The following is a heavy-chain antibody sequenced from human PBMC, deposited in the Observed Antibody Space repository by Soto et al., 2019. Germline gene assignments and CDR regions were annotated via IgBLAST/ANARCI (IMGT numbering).Heavy chain of an antibody. J-gene: IGHJ3*02. Sequence: ASVKVSCQASGYTFTSYGISWVRQAPGQGLEWMGWISAYNGNTNYAQKLQGRVTINPDTSKNQFSLQLNSVTPEDTAVYYCARDLVWNGSNDAFDIWGQGTMVTVSS. D-gene: IGHD1-1*01. CDR3: ARDLVWNGSNDAFDI. V-gene: IGHV1-18*01. CDR2: ISAYNGNT. CDR1: GYTFTSYG.